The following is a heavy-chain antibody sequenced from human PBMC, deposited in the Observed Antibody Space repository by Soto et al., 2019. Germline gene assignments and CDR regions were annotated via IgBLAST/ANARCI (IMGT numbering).Heavy chain of an antibody. CDR1: GYTFTSYD. V-gene: IGHV1-8*01. J-gene: IGHJ6*02. Sequence: QVQLVQSGAEVTKPGASVKVSCKASGYTFTSYDINWVLQATGQGLEWMGWMSPNSGATGYAQKFQGRVTMTRDTSISTVYMELSNLRSEDTALYYCARGVDNGVNVLGQGSTVTVSS. CDR2: MSPNSGAT. D-gene: IGHD3-3*01. CDR3: ARGVDNGVNV.